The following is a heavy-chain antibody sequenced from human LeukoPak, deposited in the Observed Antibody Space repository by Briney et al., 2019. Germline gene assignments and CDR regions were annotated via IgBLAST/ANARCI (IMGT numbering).Heavy chain of an antibody. D-gene: IGHD6-19*01. CDR1: GFTVSSKY. CDR3: AKVGAVAAVEN. J-gene: IGHJ4*02. Sequence: GGSLRLSCAASGFTVSSKYMSWVRQAPGKGLEWVSVIYTGETTYYSDSVKGRFTISRDNSKNTLYLQMDGLRVEDTAVYYCAKVGAVAAVENWGQGTLVTVSS. CDR2: IYTGETT. V-gene: IGHV3-66*01.